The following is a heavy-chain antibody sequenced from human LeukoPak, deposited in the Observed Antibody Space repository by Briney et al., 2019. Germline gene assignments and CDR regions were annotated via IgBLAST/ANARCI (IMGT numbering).Heavy chain of an antibody. J-gene: IGHJ4*02. CDR2: IIPIFCTT. CDR3: VRDRSLSDNFWSGYSKYYFDY. D-gene: IGHD3-3*01. Sequence: SVTVSCKASGGTFSPYVISWVRQAPGQGLEWMGGIIPIFCTTNYAQRFQDRVTFTADKSTGSAYMELRGLGSEDTAVYYCVRDRSLSDNFWSGYSKYYFDYWGQGTLLTVSS. CDR1: GGTFSPYV. V-gene: IGHV1-69*06.